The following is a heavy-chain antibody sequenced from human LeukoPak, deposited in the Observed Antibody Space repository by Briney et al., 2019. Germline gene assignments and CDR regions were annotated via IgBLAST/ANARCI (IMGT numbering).Heavy chain of an antibody. CDR1: GFTFSRYA. J-gene: IGHJ4*02. Sequence: PGGSLRLSCAASGFTFSRYALHWVRQSPGKGLEWVALTSFDGSSQYYADFVKGRFTISKDNSKNTPYLQMNSLKTEDTAVYYCARGSVGTPPPFDFWGQGTLVTVSS. CDR3: ARGSVGTPPPFDF. CDR2: TSFDGSSQ. V-gene: IGHV3-30*01. D-gene: IGHD2-15*01.